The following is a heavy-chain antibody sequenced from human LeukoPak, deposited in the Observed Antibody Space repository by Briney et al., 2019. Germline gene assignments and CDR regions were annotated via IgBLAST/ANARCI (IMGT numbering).Heavy chain of an antibody. D-gene: IGHD3-10*01. CDR1: GFTFSNAG. Sequence: GGSLRLSCAASGFTFSNAGMNWFRQAPGKGLEWVGRIKSKTDGGTTDYAAPVKGRFTISRDDSKNTLYLQMNSLKTEDTAVYYCTTPGLWFGETDYWGQGTLVTVSS. CDR3: TTPGLWFGETDY. J-gene: IGHJ4*02. CDR2: IKSKTDGGTT. V-gene: IGHV3-15*07.